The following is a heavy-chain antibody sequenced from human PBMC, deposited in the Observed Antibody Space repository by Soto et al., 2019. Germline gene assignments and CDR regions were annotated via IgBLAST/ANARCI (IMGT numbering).Heavy chain of an antibody. D-gene: IGHD3-10*01. V-gene: IGHV4-4*02. CDR2: IYHIGST. J-gene: IGHJ4*02. CDR1: SGSISSSNW. CDR3: ATLYGSGSYYNY. Sequence: QVQLQESGPGLVKPSGTLSLTCAVSSGSISSSNWWSWVRQPPGKGLEWIGEIYHIGSTNYNPSLKSRVTISVDKSKNQFSLKLSSVTAADTAGYYCATLYGSGSYYNYWGQGTLVTVSS.